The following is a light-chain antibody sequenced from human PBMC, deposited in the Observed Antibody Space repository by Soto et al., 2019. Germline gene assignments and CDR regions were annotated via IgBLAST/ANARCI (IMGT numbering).Light chain of an antibody. CDR1: SSDVGGYNY. V-gene: IGLV2-14*01. CDR3: SSYTSGRTVV. J-gene: IGLJ2*01. Sequence: QSVLTQPASVSGSPGQSITISCTGTSSDVGGYNYVSWYQQHPGKAPKLMIYEVSNRPSGVSNRFSGSKSGNTASLTISGLQAEDEADYYCSSYTSGRTVVFGGGTKLTVL. CDR2: EVS.